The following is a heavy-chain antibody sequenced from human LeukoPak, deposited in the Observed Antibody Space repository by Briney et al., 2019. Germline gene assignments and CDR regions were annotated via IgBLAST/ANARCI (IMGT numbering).Heavy chain of an antibody. Sequence: PSETLSLTCTVSGGSISSYYWSWIRQPPGKGLEWIGEINHSGSTNYNPSLKSRVTISVDTSKNQFSLKLSSVTAADTAVYYCARAPRKVVATIFTPFDYWGQGTLVTVSS. J-gene: IGHJ4*02. CDR3: ARAPRKVVATIFTPFDY. CDR2: INHSGST. D-gene: IGHD5-12*01. CDR1: GGSISSYY. V-gene: IGHV4-34*01.